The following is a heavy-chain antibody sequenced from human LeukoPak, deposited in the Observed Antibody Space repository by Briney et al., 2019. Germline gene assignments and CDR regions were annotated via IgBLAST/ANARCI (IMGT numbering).Heavy chain of an antibody. J-gene: IGHJ4*02. V-gene: IGHV4-38-2*02. D-gene: IGHD6-13*01. CDR1: GYSISSGYY. CDR2: IYHSGST. Sequence: PSETLSLTCAVSGYSISSGYYWGWIRQPPGKGLEWIGSIYHSGSTYYNPSLKSRVTISVDTSKNQFSLKLSSVTAADTAVYYCAREAGPSSWYKALDYWGQGTLVTVSS. CDR3: AREAGPSSWYKALDY.